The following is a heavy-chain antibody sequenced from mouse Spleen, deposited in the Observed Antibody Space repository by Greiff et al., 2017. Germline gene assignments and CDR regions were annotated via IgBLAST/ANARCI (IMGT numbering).Heavy chain of an antibody. CDR2: ISNGGGST. Sequence: EVQRVESGGGLVQPGGSLKLSCATSGFTFSDYYMYWVRQTPEKRLEWVAYISNGGGSTYYPDTVKGRFTISRDNAKNTLYLQMSRLKSEDTAMYYCARHGSPLTGPFDYWGQGTTLTVSS. J-gene: IGHJ2*01. CDR1: GFTFSDYY. D-gene: IGHD4-1*01. CDR3: ARHGSPLTGPFDY. V-gene: IGHV5-12*02.